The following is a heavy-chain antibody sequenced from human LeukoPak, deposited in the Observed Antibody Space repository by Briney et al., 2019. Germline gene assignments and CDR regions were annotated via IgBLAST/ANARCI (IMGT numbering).Heavy chain of an antibody. J-gene: IGHJ3*02. CDR3: ARASSWGSGSYTHDAFDI. D-gene: IGHD3-10*01. CDR2: IYSGGST. Sequence: PGGSLRLSCAASGFTVSSNYMSWVRQAPGKGLEWVSVIYSGGSTYYADSVKGRFTISRDNSKNTLYLQMNSLRAEDTAVYYCARASSWGSGSYTHDAFDIWGQGTMVTVSS. V-gene: IGHV3-53*01. CDR1: GFTVSSNY.